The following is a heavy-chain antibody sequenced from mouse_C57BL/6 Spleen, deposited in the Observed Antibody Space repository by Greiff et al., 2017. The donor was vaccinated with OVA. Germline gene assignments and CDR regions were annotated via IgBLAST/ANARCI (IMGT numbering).Heavy chain of an antibody. CDR2: IYPGNSDT. D-gene: IGHD1-1*01. V-gene: IGHV1-5*01. CDR3: TRSMGDYYGSTWFAY. J-gene: IGHJ3*01. Sequence: EVQLQQSGTVLARPGASVKMSCKTSGYTFTSYWMHWVKQRPGQGLEWIGAIYPGNSDTSYNQKFKGKAKLTAVTSASTAYMELSSLTNEDAAVYYCTRSMGDYYGSTWFAYWGQGTLVTVSA. CDR1: GYTFTSYW.